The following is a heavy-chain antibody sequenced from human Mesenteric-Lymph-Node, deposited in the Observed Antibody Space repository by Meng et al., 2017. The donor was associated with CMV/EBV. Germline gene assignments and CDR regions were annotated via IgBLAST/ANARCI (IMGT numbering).Heavy chain of an antibody. CDR1: GGSFSGYY. CDR3: ARTTVTKGRSSDY. J-gene: IGHJ4*02. V-gene: IGHV4-34*01. CDR2: INHSGST. Sequence: CAVYGGSFSGYYWSWIRQPPGKELEWIGEINHSGSTNYNPSLKSRVTISVDTSKNQFSLKLSSVTAADTAVYYCARTTVTKGRSSDYWGQGTLVTVSS. D-gene: IGHD4-17*01.